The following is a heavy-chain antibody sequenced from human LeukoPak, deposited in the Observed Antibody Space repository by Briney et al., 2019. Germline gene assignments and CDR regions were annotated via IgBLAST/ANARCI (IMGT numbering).Heavy chain of an antibody. CDR2: IKQDGSEK. CDR1: GFTFSSYW. Sequence: PGGSLRLSCAASGFTFSSYWMSWVRQAPGKGLEWVANIKQDGSEKYYVDSVKGRFTISRDNAKNSLYLQMNSLRAEDTAVYYCARDDTVTTRVGFIDWGREPWSPSPQ. J-gene: IGHJ4*02. CDR3: ARDDTVTTRVGFID. D-gene: IGHD4-17*01. V-gene: IGHV3-7*01.